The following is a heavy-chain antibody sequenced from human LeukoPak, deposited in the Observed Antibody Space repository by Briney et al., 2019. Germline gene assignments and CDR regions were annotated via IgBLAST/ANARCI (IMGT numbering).Heavy chain of an antibody. J-gene: IGHJ4*02. CDR2: IPDDDGRT. CDR1: GFIFSNYA. D-gene: IGHD3-3*01. CDR3: GKDLSIYYDFWSGHYYFDS. V-gene: IGHV3-30*02. Sequence: GGSLRLSCAASGFIFSNYAMHWVRQAPGKGLEWVSFIPDDDGRTYYADSVKGRFTISRDNSNNTLYLQMDSLRAEDTAVYYCGKDLSIYYDFWSGHYYFDSWGQGTLVTVSS.